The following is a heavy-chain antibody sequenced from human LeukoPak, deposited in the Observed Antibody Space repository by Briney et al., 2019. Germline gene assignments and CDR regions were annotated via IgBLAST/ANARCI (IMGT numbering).Heavy chain of an antibody. CDR1: GGSISSGSYC. CDR3: ARGRIAAAGRIDY. D-gene: IGHD6-13*01. V-gene: IGHV4-61*02. J-gene: IGHJ4*02. CDR2: IYTSGST. Sequence: PSETLSLTCTFSGGSISSGSYCWSWIRQPAGKGLEWIGRIYTSGSTNYNPSLKSRVTISVDTSKNQFSLKLSSVTAADTAVYYCARGRIAAAGRIDYWGQGTLVTVSS.